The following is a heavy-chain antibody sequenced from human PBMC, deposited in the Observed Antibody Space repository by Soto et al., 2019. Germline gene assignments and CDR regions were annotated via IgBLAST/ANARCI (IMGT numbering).Heavy chain of an antibody. CDR1: GFTFSSYA. CDR3: AKVAGSYGGNTGPCDY. Sequence: EVHLLESGGGLVQPGGSLRLSCAASGFTFSSYAMNWVRQAPGKGLEWVSSISGSGGSTYYADSVKGRFTISRDNSENTLFLQMNSLRAEDTAVYYCAKVAGSYGGNTGPCDYWGQGTPVTVSS. J-gene: IGHJ4*02. CDR2: ISGSGGST. V-gene: IGHV3-23*01. D-gene: IGHD4-17*01.